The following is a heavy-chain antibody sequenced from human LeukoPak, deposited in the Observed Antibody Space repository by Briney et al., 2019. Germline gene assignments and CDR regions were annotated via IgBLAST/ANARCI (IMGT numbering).Heavy chain of an antibody. J-gene: IGHJ4*02. CDR2: VSSSSDLK. Sequence: GGSLRLSCAAPGFTVSTNYMIWVRQAPGAGLEWVAYVSSSSDLKYYADSVKGRFTISRDNAKNSLYLQMKSLRVEDTAIYYCARDTSTSQKLVAAFDYWGQGTLVTVSS. CDR3: ARDTSTSQKLVAAFDY. V-gene: IGHV3-48*04. D-gene: IGHD6-13*01. CDR1: GFTVSTNY.